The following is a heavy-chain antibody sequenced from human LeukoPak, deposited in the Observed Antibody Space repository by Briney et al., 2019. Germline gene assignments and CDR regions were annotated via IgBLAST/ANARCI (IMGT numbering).Heavy chain of an antibody. V-gene: IGHV4-4*07. D-gene: IGHD6-13*01. CDR1: GGSISSYD. CDR3: ARNPGYSAGRYYYYMDV. J-gene: IGHJ6*03. CDR2: IYTSGSP. Sequence: SETLSLTCTVSGGSISSYDWSWIRQPAGKRLEWIGRIYTSGSPNYNPSLKSRVTISVDTSKNQFSLKLSSVTAADTAVYYCARNPGYSAGRYYYYMDVWGKGTTVTISS.